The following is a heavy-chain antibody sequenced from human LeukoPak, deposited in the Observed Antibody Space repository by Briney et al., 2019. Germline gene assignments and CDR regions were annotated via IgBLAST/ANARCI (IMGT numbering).Heavy chain of an antibody. V-gene: IGHV1-2*02. CDR3: ARRAGFGELLSLYYMDV. CDR2: INPNSGGT. D-gene: IGHD3-10*01. J-gene: IGHJ6*03. Sequence: GASVKVSCKASGYTFTGYYMHWVRQAPGQGLEWMGWINPNSGGTNYAQKFQDRVTMTRDTSISTAYMELSRLRSDDTAVYYCARRAGFGELLSLYYMDVWGKGTTVTVSS. CDR1: GYTFTGYY.